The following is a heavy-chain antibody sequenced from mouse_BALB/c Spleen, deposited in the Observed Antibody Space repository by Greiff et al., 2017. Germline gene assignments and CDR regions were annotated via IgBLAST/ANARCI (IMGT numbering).Heavy chain of an antibody. Sequence: QVQLKESGPGLVQPSQSLSITCTVSGFSLTSYGVHWVRQSPGKGLEWLGVIWSGGSTDYNAAFISRLSISKDNSKSQVFFKMNSLQANDTAIYYCAREGYRYAYYAMDYWGQGTSVTVSS. V-gene: IGHV2-2*02. D-gene: IGHD2-14*01. J-gene: IGHJ4*01. CDR3: AREGYRYAYYAMDY. CDR1: GFSLTSYG. CDR2: IWSGGST.